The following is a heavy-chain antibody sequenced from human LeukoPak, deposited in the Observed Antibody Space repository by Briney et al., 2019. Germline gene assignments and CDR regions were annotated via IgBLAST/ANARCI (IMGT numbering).Heavy chain of an antibody. CDR2: MNPNSGNT. Sequence: ASVKVSCKASGYTFTSYDIHWVRQATGQGLEWMGWMNPNSGNTGYAQKFQGRVTITRNTSISTAYMELSSLRSEDTAVYYCARGHYPRDRFDPWGQGTLVTVSS. J-gene: IGHJ5*02. CDR3: ARGHYPRDRFDP. CDR1: GYTFTSYD. D-gene: IGHD1-26*01. V-gene: IGHV1-8*03.